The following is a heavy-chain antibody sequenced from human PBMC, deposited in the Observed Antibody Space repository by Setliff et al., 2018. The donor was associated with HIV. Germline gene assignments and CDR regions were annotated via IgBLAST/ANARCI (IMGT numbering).Heavy chain of an antibody. D-gene: IGHD2-8*01. CDR2: INTDGSNT. V-gene: IGHV3-74*01. J-gene: IGHJ4*02. Sequence: GGSLRLSCEASGFSITTYEMNWVRQALGKGLVWVSRINTDGSNTNYADSVKGRFTISRDNTKNTLYLQMNSLRAEDTAIYYCARTEEWWRPFDYWGQGTLVTVSS. CDR1: GFSITTYE. CDR3: ARTEEWWRPFDY.